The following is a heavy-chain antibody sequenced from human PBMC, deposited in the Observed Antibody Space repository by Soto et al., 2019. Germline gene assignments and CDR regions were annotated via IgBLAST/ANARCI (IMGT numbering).Heavy chain of an antibody. Sequence: QVQLVQSGAEVKKPGSSVKVSCKASGGTFSSYAISWVRQAPGQGLEWMGGIIPIFGTANYAQKFQGRVTITADKTTSTAYMELSSLRSEYTAVYYCASGAPDCSGGSCYSSDYFDYWGQGTLVTVSS. J-gene: IGHJ4*02. CDR1: GGTFSSYA. D-gene: IGHD2-15*01. CDR3: ASGAPDCSGGSCYSSDYFDY. CDR2: IIPIFGTA. V-gene: IGHV1-69*06.